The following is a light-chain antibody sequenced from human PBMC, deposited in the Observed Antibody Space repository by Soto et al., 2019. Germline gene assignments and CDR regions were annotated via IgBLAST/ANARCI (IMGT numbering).Light chain of an antibody. CDR2: ATS. J-gene: IGKJ1*01. CDR3: QQTYDLPRT. CDR1: QDIRNY. Sequence: DSQMTQSPSALSASVGDRVTITCRASQDIRNYFNWYQQKPGKAPKLLIYATSTLQSGVPSRFSGSGSGTDFTLTITDLQPEDFASYFCQQTYDLPRTFGQGTKVDIK. V-gene: IGKV1-39*01.